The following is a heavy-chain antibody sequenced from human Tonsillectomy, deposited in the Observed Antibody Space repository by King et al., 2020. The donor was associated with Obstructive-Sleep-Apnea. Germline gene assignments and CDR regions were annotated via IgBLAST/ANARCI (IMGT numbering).Heavy chain of an antibody. CDR1: GGSISSSSYY. D-gene: IGHD5-18*01. CDR2: IYYSGST. Sequence: QLQESGPGLVKPSETLSLTCTVSGGSISSSSYYWGWIRQPPGKGLEWIGSIYYSGSTYYNPSLKSRVTISVDTSKNQFSLKLSSVTAADTAVYYCVRRGGYSYGSWVGMDVWGQGTTVTVSS. V-gene: IGHV4-39*07. J-gene: IGHJ6*02. CDR3: VRRGGYSYGSWVGMDV.